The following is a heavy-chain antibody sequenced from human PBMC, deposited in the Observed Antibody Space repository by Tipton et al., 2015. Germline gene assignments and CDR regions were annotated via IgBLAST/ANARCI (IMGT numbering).Heavy chain of an antibody. Sequence: SLRLSCAASGFTFDHYAMHWVRQAPGKGLVWVSRIRSDGSSANYADSVKGRFTISIDNAKNTLFLQMNSLRAEDTAVYYCTTMRNRIFDYWGQGSLVTVSS. V-gene: IGHV3-74*01. CDR3: TTMRNRIFDY. J-gene: IGHJ4*02. CDR2: IRSDGSSA. D-gene: IGHD1-14*01. CDR1: GFTFDHYA.